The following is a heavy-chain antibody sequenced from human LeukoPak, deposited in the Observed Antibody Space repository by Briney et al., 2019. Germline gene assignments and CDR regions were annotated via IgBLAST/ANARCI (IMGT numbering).Heavy chain of an antibody. CDR1: GGSISNYY. D-gene: IGHD3-9*01. J-gene: IGHJ4*02. Sequence: SETLSLTCTVSGGSISNYYWSWVRQPPGKELEWVGYIYNSGNTNYNPSLKSRITISVDTSKKQFSLKLSSVTAADTAVYYCARGRYDILTGYWVDFWGQGTLATVSS. CDR3: ARGRYDILTGYWVDF. V-gene: IGHV4-59*01. CDR2: IYNSGNT.